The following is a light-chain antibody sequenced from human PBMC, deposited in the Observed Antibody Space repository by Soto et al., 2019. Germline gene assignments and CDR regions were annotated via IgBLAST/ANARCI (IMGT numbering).Light chain of an antibody. Sequence: QSVLNQPPSVSAVPGQRGTISCSGSTSNIGKNTVNWYQQLPGEAHKLFIYYDDLLASGVSDRFSGSKSGTSASLSISGLQSEDEADYYCGAWDDTLNGWVFGGGTKLTVL. CDR3: GAWDDTLNGWV. CDR2: YDD. J-gene: IGLJ3*02. V-gene: IGLV1-36*01. CDR1: TSNIGKNT.